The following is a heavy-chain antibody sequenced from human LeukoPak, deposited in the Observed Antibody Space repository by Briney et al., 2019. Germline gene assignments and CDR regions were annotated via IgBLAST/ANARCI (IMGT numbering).Heavy chain of an antibody. J-gene: IGHJ3*02. V-gene: IGHV1-69*04. CDR2: IIPILGIA. CDR3: AREEEMGPSYGAFDI. Sequence: ASVKVSCKASGGTFSSYAISWVRQAPGQGLEWMGRIIPILGIANYAQKFQGRVTITADKSTSTAYMELSSLRSEDTAVYYCAREEEMGPSYGAFDIWGQGTMVTVSS. D-gene: IGHD5-24*01. CDR1: GGTFSSYA.